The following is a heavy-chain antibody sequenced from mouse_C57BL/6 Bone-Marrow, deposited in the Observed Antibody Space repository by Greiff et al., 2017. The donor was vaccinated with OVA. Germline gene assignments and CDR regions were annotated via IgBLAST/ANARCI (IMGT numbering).Heavy chain of an antibody. Sequence: EVQVVESGPGLVKPSQSLSLTCSVTGYSITSGYYWNWIRQFPGNKLEWMGYISYDGSNNYNPSLKNRISITRDTSKNQFFLKLNSVTTEDTATYYCASYYYGSAYWGQGTLVTVSA. J-gene: IGHJ3*01. V-gene: IGHV3-6*01. CDR2: ISYDGSN. CDR3: ASYYYGSAY. CDR1: GYSITSGYY. D-gene: IGHD1-1*01.